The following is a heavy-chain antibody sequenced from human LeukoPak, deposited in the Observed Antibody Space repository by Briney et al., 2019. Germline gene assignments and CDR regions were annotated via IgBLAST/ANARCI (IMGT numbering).Heavy chain of an antibody. CDR1: GYTFSTYV. CDR2: INTNTGNP. CDR3: ARGDYYDSSRLSEY. Sequence: ASVKVSCKASGYTFSTYVMNWVRQAPGQGLEWMGWINTNTGNPTYAQGFTGRFVFSLDTSVSTAYLQISSLKAEDTAVYYCARGDYYDSSRLSEYWGQGTLVTVSS. D-gene: IGHD3-22*01. V-gene: IGHV7-4-1*02. J-gene: IGHJ4*02.